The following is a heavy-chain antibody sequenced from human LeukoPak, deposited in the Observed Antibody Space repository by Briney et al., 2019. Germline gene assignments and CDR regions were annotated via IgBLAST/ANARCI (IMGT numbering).Heavy chain of an antibody. D-gene: IGHD6-13*01. CDR3: ARDRRQQLALDAFDI. J-gene: IGHJ3*02. Sequence: GGSLRLSCVSGGFTFSSFAMNWVRQAPGKGLEWVSSISSSSSYIYYADSVKGRFTISRDNAENSLYLQMNSLRAEDTAVYYCARDRRQQLALDAFDIWGQGTMVTVSS. CDR1: GFTFSSFA. CDR2: ISSSSSYI. V-gene: IGHV3-21*01.